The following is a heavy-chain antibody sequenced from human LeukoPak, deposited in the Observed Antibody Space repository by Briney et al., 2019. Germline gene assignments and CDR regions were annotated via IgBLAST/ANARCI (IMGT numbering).Heavy chain of an antibody. Sequence: SVTVSCKASGGTFSSYAISWVRQAPGQGLEWMGGIIPIFGTANYAQKFQGRVTITADESTSTAYMELSSLRSEDTAVYYCARSRYYGSGSYYMPPLPYYFDYWGQGTLVTVSS. J-gene: IGHJ4*02. CDR1: GGTFSSYA. D-gene: IGHD3-10*01. CDR3: ARSRYYGSGSYYMPPLPYYFDY. V-gene: IGHV1-69*01. CDR2: IIPIFGTA.